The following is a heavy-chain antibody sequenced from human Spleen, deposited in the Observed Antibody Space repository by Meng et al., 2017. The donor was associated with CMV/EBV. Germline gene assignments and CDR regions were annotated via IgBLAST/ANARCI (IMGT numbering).Heavy chain of an antibody. D-gene: IGHD3-3*01. Sequence: GESLKISCAASGFTFSSYSMNWVRQAPGKGLEWVSSISSSSSYIYYADSAKGRFTISRDNAKNSLYLQMNSLRAEDTAVYYCARGPYSLDWSGYENYYYYGMDVWGQGTTVTVSS. CDR2: ISSSSSYI. V-gene: IGHV3-21*01. CDR3: ARGPYSLDWSGYENYYYYGMDV. J-gene: IGHJ6*02. CDR1: GFTFSSYS.